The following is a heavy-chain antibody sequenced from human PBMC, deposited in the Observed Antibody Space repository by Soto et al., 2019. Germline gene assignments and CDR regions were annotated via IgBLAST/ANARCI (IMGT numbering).Heavy chain of an antibody. D-gene: IGHD1-26*01. CDR2: IYYSGST. CDR3: ARVVVGAAGAFDI. Sequence: SETLSLTCTVSGGSISSGGYYWSWIRQHPGKGLEWIGYIYYSGSTYYNPSLKSRVTISVDTSKNQFSLKLSSVTAADTAVYYCARVVVGAAGAFDIWGQGTMVTVSS. CDR1: GGSISSGGYY. V-gene: IGHV4-31*03. J-gene: IGHJ3*02.